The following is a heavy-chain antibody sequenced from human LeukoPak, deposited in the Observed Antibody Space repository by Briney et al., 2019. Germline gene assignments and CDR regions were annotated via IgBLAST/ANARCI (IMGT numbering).Heavy chain of an antibody. V-gene: IGHV3-11*01. CDR3: ARCSEAPDYYGSGSYRWFDP. J-gene: IGHJ5*02. CDR1: GFTFSDYY. D-gene: IGHD3-10*01. Sequence: GGSLRLSCAASGFTFSDYYMSWIRQAPGKGLEWVSYISSSGSTIYYADSVKGRFTISRDNAKNSLYLQINSLRAEDTAVYYCARCSEAPDYYGSGSYRWFDPWGQGTLVTVSS. CDR2: ISSSGSTI.